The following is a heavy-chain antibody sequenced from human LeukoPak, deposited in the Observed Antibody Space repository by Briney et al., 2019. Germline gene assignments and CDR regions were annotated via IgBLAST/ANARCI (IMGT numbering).Heavy chain of an antibody. CDR3: ATAYYDILTGYYHFDY. CDR1: GYTLTELS. V-gene: IGHV1-24*01. CDR2: FDPEDGET. Sequence: ASVKVSCKVSGYTLTELSMHWVRQAPGKGLEWMGGFDPEDGETIYVQKFQGRVTMTEDTSTDTAYMELSSLRSEDTAVYYCATAYYDILTGYYHFDYWGQGTLVTVSS. D-gene: IGHD3-9*01. J-gene: IGHJ4*02.